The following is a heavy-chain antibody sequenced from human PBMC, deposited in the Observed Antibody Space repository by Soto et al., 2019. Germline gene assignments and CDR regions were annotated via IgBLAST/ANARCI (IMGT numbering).Heavy chain of an antibody. CDR3: ARAPMAVAGTYWFDP. Sequence: QVQLVQSGAEVKKPGSSVKVSCKASGGTFSSYAISWVRPAPGQGLEWMGGIIPIFGTANYAQKFQGRVTITADESTSTAYRELSSLISEDTAGYYCARAPMAVAGTYWFDPWGQGTLVTVSS. V-gene: IGHV1-69*01. D-gene: IGHD6-19*01. CDR1: GGTFSSYA. CDR2: IIPIFGTA. J-gene: IGHJ5*02.